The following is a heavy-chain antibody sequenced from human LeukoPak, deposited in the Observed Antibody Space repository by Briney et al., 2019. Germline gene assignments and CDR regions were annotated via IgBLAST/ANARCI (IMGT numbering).Heavy chain of an antibody. CDR3: ARDVSGSWSTDY. Sequence: GGSQRLSCAASGFTFSRHYMHWVRQAPGKGLEWVAVISEDGRNMYYAGSVKGRFTISRDNSKNTLDLQMDALRAEDTAVYYCARDVSGSWSTDYWGQGTLVTVSS. D-gene: IGHD3-3*01. V-gene: IGHV3-30*03. J-gene: IGHJ4*02. CDR1: GFTFSRHY. CDR2: ISEDGRNM.